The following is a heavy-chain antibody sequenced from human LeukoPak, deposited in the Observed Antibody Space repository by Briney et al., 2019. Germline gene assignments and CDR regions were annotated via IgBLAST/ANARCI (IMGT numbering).Heavy chain of an antibody. V-gene: IGHV4-59*08. J-gene: IGHJ4*02. Sequence: SETLSLTCTVSGGSISSYYWSWIRQPPGKGLEWIGYIYYSGNTKYNPSLKSRVTILVDTSKNKFSLTLSSVTAADTAVYYCARRGIAAAGYDYWGQGTLVTVSS. CDR3: ARRGIAAAGYDY. CDR2: IYYSGNT. CDR1: GGSISSYY. D-gene: IGHD6-13*01.